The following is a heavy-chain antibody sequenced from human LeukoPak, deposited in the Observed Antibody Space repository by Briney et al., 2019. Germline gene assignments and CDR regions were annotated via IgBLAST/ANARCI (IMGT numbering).Heavy chain of an antibody. V-gene: IGHV3-33*01. CDR2: IRYDGSNI. J-gene: IGHJ4*02. CDR3: ARARNDYDTSSFSALDY. CDR1: GFTFSSYG. D-gene: IGHD3-22*01. Sequence: PGRSLRLSCAASGFTFSSYGMHWGRQAPGKGLEWLAVIRYDGSNIYYPDPVKGRFAISRDNSKNTLYLQINSLRAEDTAVYYCARARNDYDTSSFSALDYWGQGTLVTVSS.